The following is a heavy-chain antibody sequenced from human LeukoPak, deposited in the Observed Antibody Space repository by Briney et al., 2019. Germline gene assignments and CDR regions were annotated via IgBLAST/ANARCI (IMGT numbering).Heavy chain of an antibody. CDR2: IYTSGNT. CDR1: GRSISSYY. V-gene: IGHV4-4*07. J-gene: IGHJ5*02. CDR3: ARDTVTFDR. D-gene: IGHD4-17*01. Sequence: SETLSLTCTVSGRSISSYYWSWVRQPAGKGLEWIGRIYTSGNTNNNTSLKSRVTMSVDTFKKQLSLSLSSVTAADTAVYYCARDTVTFDRWGQGTLVTVSS.